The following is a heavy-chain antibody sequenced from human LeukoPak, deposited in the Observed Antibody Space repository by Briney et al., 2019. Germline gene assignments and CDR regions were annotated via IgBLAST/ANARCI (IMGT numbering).Heavy chain of an antibody. V-gene: IGHV4-38-2*02. CDR3: AREEVPAAPDAFDI. J-gene: IGHJ3*02. Sequence: SETLSLTCTVSGYSISSGYYWGWIRQPPGKGLEWIGSIYHSGSTYYNPSLKSRVTISVDTSKDQFSLKLSSVTAADTAVYYCAREEVPAAPDAFDIWGQGTMVTVSS. CDR2: IYHSGST. CDR1: GYSISSGYY. D-gene: IGHD2-2*01.